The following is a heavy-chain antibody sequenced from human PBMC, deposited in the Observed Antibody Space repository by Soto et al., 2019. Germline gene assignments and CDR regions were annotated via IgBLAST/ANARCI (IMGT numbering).Heavy chain of an antibody. Sequence: PGESLKISCKGSGYSFTSYWISWVRQMPGKGLEWMGRIDPSDSYTNYSPSFQGHVTISADKSISTAYLQWSSLKASDTAMYYCARHGQWLDSTTSFDYWGQGTLVTVSS. J-gene: IGHJ4*02. CDR1: GYSFTSYW. D-gene: IGHD6-19*01. CDR3: ARHGQWLDSTTSFDY. CDR2: IDPSDSYT. V-gene: IGHV5-10-1*01.